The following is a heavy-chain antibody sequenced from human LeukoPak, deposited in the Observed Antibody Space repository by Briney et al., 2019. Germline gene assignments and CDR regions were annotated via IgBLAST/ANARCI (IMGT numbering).Heavy chain of an antibody. D-gene: IGHD3-22*01. V-gene: IGHV1-18*01. Sequence: ASVKVSCKASGYTFTSYGISWVRQAPGQGLEWMGWISAYNGNTNYAQKLQGGVTMTTDTSTSTAYMELRSLRSDDTAVYYCARERNYYDSTDPKYYFDYWGQGTLVTVSS. CDR2: ISAYNGNT. CDR3: ARERNYYDSTDPKYYFDY. J-gene: IGHJ4*02. CDR1: GYTFTSYG.